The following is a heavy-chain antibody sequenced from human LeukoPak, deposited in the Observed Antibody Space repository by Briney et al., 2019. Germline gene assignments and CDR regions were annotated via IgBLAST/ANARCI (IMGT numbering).Heavy chain of an antibody. V-gene: IGHV4-30-2*01. D-gene: IGHD5-24*01. CDR2: IYHSGST. CDR3: ARARDGYNYDY. CDR1: GGSISSGGYS. J-gene: IGHJ4*02. Sequence: PPQTLSLTCAVSGGSISSGGYSWSWIRQPPGKGLEWIGYIYHSGSTYYNPSLKSRVTISVDRSKNQFSLKLSSVTAADTAVYYCARARDGYNYDYWGQGTLVTVSS.